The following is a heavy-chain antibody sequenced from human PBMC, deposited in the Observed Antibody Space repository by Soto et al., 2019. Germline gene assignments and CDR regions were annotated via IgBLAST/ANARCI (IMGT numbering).Heavy chain of an antibody. D-gene: IGHD6-13*01. V-gene: IGHV4-30-4*01. CDR2: ISYSWST. CDR3: ARELRGYSSSGFGDWFDP. J-gene: IGHJ5*02. Sequence: PSETLSLTCTVSGGSISSGDYYWTWIRQPPGKGLEWIGYISYSWSTDYNPSLKSRVTISVDPSKSQFSLKLSPVTAADTAVYYCARELRGYSSSGFGDWFDPWGQGTLVTVSS. CDR1: GGSISSGDYY.